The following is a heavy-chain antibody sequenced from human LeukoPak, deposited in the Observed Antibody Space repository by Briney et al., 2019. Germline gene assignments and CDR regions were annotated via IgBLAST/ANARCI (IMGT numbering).Heavy chain of an antibody. CDR1: GNSFGDYY. J-gene: IGHJ5*02. CDR2: IYTSGST. V-gene: IGHV4-4*07. Sequence: SETLSLTCTVSGNSFGDYYWSWIRQPAGKGLEWIGRIYTSGSTTYNPSLKSRVTMSVDTSKSQFSLNLVSVTAADTAVYYCTRDTGTTGEVKFDPWGQGTLVTVSS. CDR3: TRDTGTTGEVKFDP. D-gene: IGHD4-17*01.